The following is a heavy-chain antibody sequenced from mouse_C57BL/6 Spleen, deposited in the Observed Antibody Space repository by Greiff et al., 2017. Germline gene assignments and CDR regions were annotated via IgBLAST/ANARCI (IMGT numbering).Heavy chain of an antibody. V-gene: IGHV1-54*01. Sequence: QVQLQQSGAELVRPGTSVKVSCKASGYAFTNYLIEWVKQRPGQGLEWIGVINPGSGGTNYNEKFKGKATLTADKSSSTAYMQLSSLTSEDSAVYFCARSSLRRSAMDYWGQGTSVTVSS. J-gene: IGHJ4*01. D-gene: IGHD2-12*01. CDR3: ARSSLRRSAMDY. CDR1: GYAFTNYL. CDR2: INPGSGGT.